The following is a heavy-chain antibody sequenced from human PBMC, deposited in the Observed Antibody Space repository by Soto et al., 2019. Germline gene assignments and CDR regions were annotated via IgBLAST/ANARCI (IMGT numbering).Heavy chain of an antibody. CDR3: ARHNYDILTGYAKDYYMDV. J-gene: IGHJ6*03. D-gene: IGHD3-9*01. Sequence: ASVKVSCKASGYTFTSYGISWVRQAPGQGLEWMGWISAYNGNTNYAQKLQGRVTMTTNTSTSTAYMELSSLRSDDPAVYYCARHNYDILTGYAKDYYMDVWGKGTTVTVSS. CDR2: ISAYNGNT. V-gene: IGHV1-18*01. CDR1: GYTFTSYG.